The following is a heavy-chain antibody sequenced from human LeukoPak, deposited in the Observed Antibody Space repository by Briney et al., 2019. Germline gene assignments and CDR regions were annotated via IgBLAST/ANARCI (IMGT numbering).Heavy chain of an antibody. CDR3: ARGNGYSYGPVFDY. D-gene: IGHD5-18*01. CDR2: INHSGST. Sequence: PPETLSLTCAVYGGSFSGYHWSWIRQPPGKGLEWIGEINHSGSTNYNPSLKSRVTISVDTSKNQFSLKLSSVTAADTAVYYCARGNGYSYGPVFDYWGQGTLVTVSS. CDR1: GGSFSGYH. J-gene: IGHJ4*02. V-gene: IGHV4-34*01.